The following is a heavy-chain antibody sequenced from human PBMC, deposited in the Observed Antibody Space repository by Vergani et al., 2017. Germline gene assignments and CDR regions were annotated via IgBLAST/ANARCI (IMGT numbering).Heavy chain of an antibody. CDR2: INPSGGHT. D-gene: IGHD3-9*01. CDR3: SRGDYGILTGYRY. J-gene: IGHJ4*02. V-gene: IGHV1-46*03. Sequence: QVPVVQSGVEVKKSGASVKVSCKTSGYTFSNYYMHWVRQAPGQGLEWMGIINPSGGHTNYPENFQGRVTMTRDTSTSTVYMKLSSLRCEDTAIYYCSRGDYGILTGYRYWGQGTLVTVSA. CDR1: GYTFSNYY.